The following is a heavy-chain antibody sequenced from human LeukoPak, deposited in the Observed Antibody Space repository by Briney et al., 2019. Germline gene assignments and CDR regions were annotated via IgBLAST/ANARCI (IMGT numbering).Heavy chain of an antibody. CDR1: GYTFTSYY. V-gene: IGHV1-46*01. CDR2: INPSGGST. Sequence: ASVKVSCKASGYTFTSYYMHWARQAPGQGLEWMGIINPSGGSTSYAQKFQGRVTMTRDTSTSTVYMELSSLRSEDTAVYYCARDGYYDILTGYLLYWGQGTLVTVSS. J-gene: IGHJ4*02. CDR3: ARDGYYDILTGYLLY. D-gene: IGHD3-9*01.